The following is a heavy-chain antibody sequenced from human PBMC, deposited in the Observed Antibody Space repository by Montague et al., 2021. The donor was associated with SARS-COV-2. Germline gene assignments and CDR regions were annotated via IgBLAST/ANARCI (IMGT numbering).Heavy chain of an antibody. Sequence: SETLSLTCAVYGGSFSGYCLNWIRQPPGKGLEWIGEINHSGSTNYNPYLKSRVTIAVDTSKNQVSLTLTSVTAADTAVFYCASSTVPNSPYGSSNKLRSRYNGMDVCGQGTTVTVSS. CDR3: ASSTVPNSPYGSSNKLRSRYNGMDV. D-gene: IGHD4-17*01. CDR1: GGSFSGYC. CDR2: INHSGST. V-gene: IGHV4-34*01. J-gene: IGHJ6*02.